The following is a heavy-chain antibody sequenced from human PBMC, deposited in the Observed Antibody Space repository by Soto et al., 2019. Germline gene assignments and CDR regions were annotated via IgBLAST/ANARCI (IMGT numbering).Heavy chain of an antibody. D-gene: IGHD6-13*01. V-gene: IGHV2-5*02. CDR3: ARRLRYSSSQYYFDY. CDR1: GFSLSTNGVG. Sequence: QITLKESGPTLVKPTQTLTLTCTFSGFSLSTNGVGVGWIRQPPGKALEWLALIYWDDDKRYSPSLKSRLTNTKDTSKNQVVVTMTNMDPVDTATYYCARRLRYSSSQYYFDYWGQGTLVTVSS. J-gene: IGHJ4*02. CDR2: IYWDDDK.